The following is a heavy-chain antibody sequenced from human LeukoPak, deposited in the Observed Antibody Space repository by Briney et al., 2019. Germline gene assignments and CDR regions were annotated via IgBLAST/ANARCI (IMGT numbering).Heavy chain of an antibody. D-gene: IGHD3-10*01. V-gene: IGHV4-34*01. CDR1: GGSFSGYY. Sequence: ASETLSLTCAVYGGSFSGYYWTWIRQPPGKGLEWIGEINHSGSTNYNPSLKSRVTISVDTSKNQFSLMLSSVAAADTAVYYCARAYGSGSGLDPWGQGTWSPSPQ. CDR3: ARAYGSGSGLDP. J-gene: IGHJ5*02. CDR2: INHSGST.